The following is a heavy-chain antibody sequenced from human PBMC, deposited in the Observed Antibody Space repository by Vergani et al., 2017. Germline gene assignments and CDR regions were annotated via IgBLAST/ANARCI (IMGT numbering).Heavy chain of an antibody. D-gene: IGHD2-2*01. Sequence: QVQLVQSGAEVKKPGASVKVSCKASGYTFTSYYMHWVRQAPGQGLEWMGRIIPILGIANYAQKFQGRVTITADESTSTAYMELSSLRSEDTAVYYCAREALSPYCSSTSCFQDVWGKGTTVTVSS. J-gene: IGHJ6*04. CDR3: AREALSPYCSSTSCFQDV. CDR2: IIPILGIA. V-gene: IGHV1-69*09. CDR1: GYTFTSYY.